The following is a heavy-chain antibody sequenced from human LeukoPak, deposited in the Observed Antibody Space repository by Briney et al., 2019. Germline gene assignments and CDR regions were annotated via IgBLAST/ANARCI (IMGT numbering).Heavy chain of an antibody. Sequence: GGSLRLSCAASGFTFDDYAMHWVRQAPGKGLEWVSSISWNSGKIGYADSVKGRFTISRDNAKNSLHLQMNSLRVEDTSLYYCAKNVDLSSGWDGGLDYWGQGTLVTVSS. J-gene: IGHJ4*02. CDR3: AKNVDLSSGWDGGLDY. CDR1: GFTFDDYA. V-gene: IGHV3-9*01. CDR2: ISWNSGKI. D-gene: IGHD6-19*01.